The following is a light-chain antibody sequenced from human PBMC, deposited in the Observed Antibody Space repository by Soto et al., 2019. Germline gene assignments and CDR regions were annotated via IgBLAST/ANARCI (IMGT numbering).Light chain of an antibody. CDR3: QQRSNWPPA. V-gene: IGKV3D-20*02. Sequence: EIVLTQSPGIMSLSPGERATLSCRASQSVRRSYLAWYQQKPGQAPRLLIYGASSRATGTPDRFSGSGSGTDFTLTISSLEPEDFAVYYCQQRSNWPPAFGQGTKVEIK. J-gene: IGKJ1*01. CDR1: QSVRRSY. CDR2: GAS.